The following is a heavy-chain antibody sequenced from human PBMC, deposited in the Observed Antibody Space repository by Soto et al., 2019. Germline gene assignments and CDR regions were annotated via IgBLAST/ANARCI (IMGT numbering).Heavy chain of an antibody. CDR2: IYYSGST. D-gene: IGHD3-10*01. Sequence: SETLSLTCTVSGGSISGDYWSWIRQPPGKGLEWIGYIYYSGSTNYNPSLKSRVTISIDTSKNQFSLRLSSVTAADTALYYCARQGFGQLHGLVDVWGPGTTVTVSS. CDR3: ARQGFGQLHGLVDV. J-gene: IGHJ6*02. CDR1: GGSISGDY. V-gene: IGHV4-59*08.